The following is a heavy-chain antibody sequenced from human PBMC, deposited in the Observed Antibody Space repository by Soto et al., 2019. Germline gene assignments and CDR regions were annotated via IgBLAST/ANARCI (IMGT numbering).Heavy chain of an antibody. CDR2: IDPSDSYT. CDR3: ARLRKATPISGPDY. V-gene: IGHV5-10-1*01. J-gene: IGHJ4*02. CDR1: GYSLSSSL. D-gene: IGHD5-12*01. Sequence: GESLKISRKGSGYSLSSSLISWGGPMPGKGLEWMGRIDPSDSYTNYSPSFQGHVTISADKSISTAYLQWSSLKASDTAMYYCARLRKATPISGPDYWGQGTLVTVSS.